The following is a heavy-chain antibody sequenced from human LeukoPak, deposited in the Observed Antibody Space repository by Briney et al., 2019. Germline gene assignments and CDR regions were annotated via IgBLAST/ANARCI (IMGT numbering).Heavy chain of an antibody. CDR3: AKGYRNHLLILLDS. J-gene: IGHJ5*01. D-gene: IGHD3-16*01. Sequence: PGGSLRLSCVASGFPFSAYAMSWVRQAPGKGLEWVSGIRGSGGPTYYAESVKGRFTIQRDNSKNIVYLQMNSLRAEDTALYYCAKGYRNHLLILLDSWGQGTLVTVSS. CDR2: IRGSGGPT. CDR1: GFPFSAYA. V-gene: IGHV3-23*01.